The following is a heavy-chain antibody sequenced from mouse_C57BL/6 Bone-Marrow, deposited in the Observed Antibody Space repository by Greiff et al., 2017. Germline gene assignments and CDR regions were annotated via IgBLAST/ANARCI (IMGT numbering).Heavy chain of an antibody. J-gene: IGHJ2*01. CDR3: ARRGDGYFDY. D-gene: IGHD3-3*01. CDR1: GYTFTSYW. CDR2: IDPSDSYT. Sequence: VQLQQPGAELVRPGTSVKLSCKASGYTFTSYWMHWVKQRPGQGLEWIGVIDPSDSYTNYNQKFKGKATLTVDTSSSTAYMQLSSLTSEDSAVYYCARRGDGYFDYWGQGTTLTVSA. V-gene: IGHV1-59*01.